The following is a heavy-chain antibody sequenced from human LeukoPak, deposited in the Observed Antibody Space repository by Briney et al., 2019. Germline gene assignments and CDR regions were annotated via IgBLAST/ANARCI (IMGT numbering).Heavy chain of an antibody. CDR2: FDPEDGET. J-gene: IGHJ4*02. CDR1: GNTFSSYA. Sequence: ASVKVSCKTSGNTFSSYAMHWVRQAPGKGLEWMGGFDPEDGETIYAQKFQGRVTMTEDTSTDTAYMELSSLRSEDTAVYYCATSSNSYDSSGYYSYWGQGTLVTVSS. V-gene: IGHV1-24*01. D-gene: IGHD3-22*01. CDR3: ATSSNSYDSSGYYSY.